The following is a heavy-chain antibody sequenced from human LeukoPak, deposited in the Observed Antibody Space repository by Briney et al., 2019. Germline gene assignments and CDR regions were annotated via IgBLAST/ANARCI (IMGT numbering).Heavy chain of an antibody. CDR3: ARADDSSGYADY. Sequence: KTSETLSLTCTVSGGSISSYYWSWIRQPPGKGLEWIGYIYYSGGTNYNPSLKSRVTTSVDKSKNQFSLKLSSVTAADTAVYYCARADDSSGYADYWGQGTLVTVSS. V-gene: IGHV4-59*12. CDR2: IYYSGGT. J-gene: IGHJ4*02. CDR1: GGSISSYY. D-gene: IGHD3-22*01.